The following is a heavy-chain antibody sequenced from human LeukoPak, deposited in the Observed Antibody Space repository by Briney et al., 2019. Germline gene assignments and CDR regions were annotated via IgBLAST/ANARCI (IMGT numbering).Heavy chain of an antibody. CDR1: GGSFSDYY. Sequence: ADTLSLTCAVYGGSFSDYYWSWIRQPPGKGLEWIGEINHSGSTNYNPSLKSRVTISVDTSKNQFSLKLSSVTAADTAVYYCAREVPAAEPNFDYWGQGTLVTVSS. CDR2: INHSGST. V-gene: IGHV4-34*01. D-gene: IGHD2-2*01. J-gene: IGHJ4*02. CDR3: AREVPAAEPNFDY.